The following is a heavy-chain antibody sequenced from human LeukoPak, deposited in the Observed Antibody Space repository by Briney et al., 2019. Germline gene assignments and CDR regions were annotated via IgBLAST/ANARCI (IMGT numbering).Heavy chain of an antibody. CDR2: AYPGGSDT. D-gene: IGHD3-22*01. CDR1: GYSFINYY. Sequence: GESMRISCRWSGYSFINYYIGWVRQMPGKGLEWIGVAYPGGSDTSYNPSFKGQVIFSADKSTTTVYLQWSRLQASDTAIYYCARQYSSGWFRHFDYWGEGTLITVSS. J-gene: IGHJ4*02. V-gene: IGHV5-51*01. CDR3: ARQYSSGWFRHFDY.